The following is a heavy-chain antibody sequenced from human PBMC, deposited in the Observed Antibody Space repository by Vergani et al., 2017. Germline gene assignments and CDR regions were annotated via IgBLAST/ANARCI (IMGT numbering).Heavy chain of an antibody. Sequence: QVQLVESGGGVVQPGRSLRLSCAASGFTFSSYGMHWVRQAPGKGLEWVAVISYDGSNKYYADSVKGRFTISRDNSKNTLYLQMNSLRAEDTAVYYCAKAHYGDYVALDYWGQGTPVTVSS. J-gene: IGHJ4*02. CDR3: AKAHYGDYVALDY. CDR1: GFTFSSYG. D-gene: IGHD4-17*01. CDR2: ISYDGSNK. V-gene: IGHV3-30*18.